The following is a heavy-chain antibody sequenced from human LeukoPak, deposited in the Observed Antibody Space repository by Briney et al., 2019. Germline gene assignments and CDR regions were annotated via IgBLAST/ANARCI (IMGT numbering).Heavy chain of an antibody. Sequence: SETLSLTCTVSGGSISSYYWSWIRQPPGKGLEWIGYIYYSGSTNYNPPLKSRVTISVDTSKNQFSLKLSSVTAADTAVYYCARHTYYYGSGKPRTPVNAFDIWGQGTMVAVSS. V-gene: IGHV4-59*01. CDR2: IYYSGST. CDR3: ARHTYYYGSGKPRTPVNAFDI. J-gene: IGHJ3*02. CDR1: GGSISSYY. D-gene: IGHD3-10*01.